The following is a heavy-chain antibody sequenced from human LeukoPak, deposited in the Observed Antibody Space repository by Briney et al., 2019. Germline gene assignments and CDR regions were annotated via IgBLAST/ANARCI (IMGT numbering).Heavy chain of an antibody. CDR2: INHSGST. Sequence: SETLSLTCAVYGGSFSGYYWSWIRQPPGKGLEWIGEINHSGSTNYNPSLKSRVTISVDTSKNQFSLKLSSVTAADTAVYYCARGLTYYYDSSGANWFDPWGQGTLVTVPS. D-gene: IGHD3-22*01. J-gene: IGHJ5*02. CDR3: ARGLTYYYDSSGANWFDP. V-gene: IGHV4-34*01. CDR1: GGSFSGYY.